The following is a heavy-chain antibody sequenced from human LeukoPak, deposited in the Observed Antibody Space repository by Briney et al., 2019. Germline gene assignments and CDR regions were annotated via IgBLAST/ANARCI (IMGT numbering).Heavy chain of an antibody. V-gene: IGHV1-2*02. Sequence: ASVKVSCKASGYTFTGHYMHWVRQAPGQGLEWMGWINPNSGGTNYAQKFQGRVTMTRDTSISTAYMELSRLRSDDTAVYYCARVLRYSSSWTPLAYWGQGTLVTVSS. J-gene: IGHJ4*02. D-gene: IGHD6-13*01. CDR1: GYTFTGHY. CDR3: ARVLRYSSSWTPLAY. CDR2: INPNSGGT.